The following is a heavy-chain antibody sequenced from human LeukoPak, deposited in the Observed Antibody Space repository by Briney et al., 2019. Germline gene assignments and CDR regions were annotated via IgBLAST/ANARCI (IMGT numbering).Heavy chain of an antibody. V-gene: IGHV3-7*01. D-gene: IGHD6-13*01. CDR2: IKQDGSEK. CDR3: ARGPTYGSSWYPFDY. J-gene: IGHJ4*02. Sequence: GGSLRLSCAASGFTFSSYWMSWVRQAPGKGLEWVANIKQDGSEKYYVDSVKGRFTISRDTARNSLYLQMNSLRAEDTAVYYCARGPTYGSSWYPFDYWGQGTLVTVSS. CDR1: GFTFSSYW.